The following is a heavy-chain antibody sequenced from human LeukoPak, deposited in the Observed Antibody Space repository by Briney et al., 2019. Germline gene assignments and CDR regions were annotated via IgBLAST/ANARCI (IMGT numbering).Heavy chain of an antibody. CDR2: INHSGST. CDR3: ARVYRGIAVAGHEGYFDY. V-gene: IGHV4-34*01. Sequence: SETLSLTCAVYGGSFSGSYWSWIRQPPGKGLEWIGEINHSGSTNYNPSLKSRVTISVDTSKNQFSLKLSSVTAADTAVYYCARVYRGIAVAGHEGYFDYRGQGILVTVSS. CDR1: GGSFSGSY. D-gene: IGHD6-19*01. J-gene: IGHJ4*02.